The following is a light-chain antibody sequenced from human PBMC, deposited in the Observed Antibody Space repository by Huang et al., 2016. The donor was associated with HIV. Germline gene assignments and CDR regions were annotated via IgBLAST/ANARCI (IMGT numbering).Light chain of an antibody. CDR1: QSLLHSNGYNY. CDR3: MQALQTPRT. V-gene: IGKV2-28*01. CDR2: WGS. Sequence: DIVMTQSPLSLPVTPGEPASISCRSSQSLLHSNGYNYLDWYLQKPGQSPQLLIYWGSNRASGVPDRFSGSGSGTDFTLKISRVEAEEVGVYYCMQALQTPRTFGQGTKLEIK. J-gene: IGKJ2*01.